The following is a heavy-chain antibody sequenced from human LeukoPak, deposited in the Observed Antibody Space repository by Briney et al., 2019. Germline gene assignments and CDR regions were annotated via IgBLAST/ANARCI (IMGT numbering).Heavy chain of an antibody. D-gene: IGHD3-3*01. J-gene: IGHJ4*02. Sequence: GGSLRLSCAASGFTFSSYGMHWVRQAPGKGLEWVAFIRYDGSNKYYADSVKGRFTISRDNSKNTLYLQMNSLRAEDTAVYYCAKDRDRDDFWSGPLDYWGQGTLVTVSS. CDR2: IRYDGSNK. CDR1: GFTFSSYG. V-gene: IGHV3-30*02. CDR3: AKDRDRDDFWSGPLDY.